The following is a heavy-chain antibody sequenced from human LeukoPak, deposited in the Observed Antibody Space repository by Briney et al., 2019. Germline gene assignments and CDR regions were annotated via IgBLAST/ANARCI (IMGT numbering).Heavy chain of an antibody. CDR3: ARGYSYGYVDY. Sequence: GGSLRLSCAASGLTFSSYWMSWVRQAPGKGLEWVANIKQDGSEKYYVDSVKGRFTISRDNAKNSLYLQMNSLRAEDTAVYYCARGYSYGYVDYWGQGTLVTVSS. D-gene: IGHD5-18*01. J-gene: IGHJ4*02. V-gene: IGHV3-7*04. CDR2: IKQDGSEK. CDR1: GLTFSSYW.